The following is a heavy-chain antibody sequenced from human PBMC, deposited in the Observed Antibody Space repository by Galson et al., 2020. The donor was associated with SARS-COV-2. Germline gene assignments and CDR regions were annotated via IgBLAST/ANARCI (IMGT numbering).Heavy chain of an antibody. D-gene: IGHD2-21*01. J-gene: IGHJ2*01. CDR3: ARQGVTMIFVLAVPGWFFVL. V-gene: IGHV4-38-2*01. CDR1: GVSISTTNY. Sequence: SQTLSLTCAVSGVSISTTNYWSWIRQAPGKGLEWIGSVYPSGSTYFNPSLKSRVPISLDTSKNQFSLRLTSVTAADTALYYWARQGVTMIFVLAVPGWFFVLWGRGTLVTVSS. CDR2: VYPSGST.